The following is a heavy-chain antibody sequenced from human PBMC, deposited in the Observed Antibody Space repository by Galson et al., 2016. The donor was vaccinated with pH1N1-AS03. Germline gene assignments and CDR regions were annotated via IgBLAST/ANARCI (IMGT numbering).Heavy chain of an antibody. V-gene: IGHV4-61*02. J-gene: IGHJ4*02. CDR3: ARGAFTYYDFSAGYFPFDL. CDR1: GGSISSGSYY. Sequence: TLSLTCTVSGGSISSGSYYWSWIRQHAGKGLEWIGRLYTSGSTNYNPSLKSRVTISVDTSKNQFSLKPISVTAADTAVYYCARGAFTYYDFSAGYFPFDLWGQGTLVTVSS. CDR2: LYTSGST. D-gene: IGHD3-3*01.